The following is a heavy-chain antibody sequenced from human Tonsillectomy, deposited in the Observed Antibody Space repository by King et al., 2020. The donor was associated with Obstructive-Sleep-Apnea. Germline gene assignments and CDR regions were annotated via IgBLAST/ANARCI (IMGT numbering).Heavy chain of an antibody. CDR3: ARGDGLGPFDP. CDR2: ISDDGNNK. V-gene: IGHV3-30*04. Sequence: VQLVESGGGVVQPGRSLRLSCAASGFTFSSYAMHWVRQAPGKGLEWVALISDDGNNKYYADSVKGRFTISRDNSKNTLYLQMDSLRDEDTAVYYCARGDGLGPFDPWGQGTLVTVSS. J-gene: IGHJ5*02. D-gene: IGHD3/OR15-3a*01. CDR1: GFTFSSYA.